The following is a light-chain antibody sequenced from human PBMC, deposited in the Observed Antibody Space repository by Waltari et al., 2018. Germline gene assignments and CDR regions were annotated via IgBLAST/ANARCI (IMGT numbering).Light chain of an antibody. CDR2: GAS. V-gene: IGKV3-20*01. CDR1: QRLINRY. J-gene: IGKJ2*01. CDR3: QQYGSSVMYT. Sequence: VLTQSPGTLSLSPGERATLSCRGRQRLINRYVAWYHQKPGQAPTPLIYGASNRAAVIPDRFSGSGSETDFTLTISRLEPEDFGVYYCQQYGSSVMYTFGQGTRLEIK.